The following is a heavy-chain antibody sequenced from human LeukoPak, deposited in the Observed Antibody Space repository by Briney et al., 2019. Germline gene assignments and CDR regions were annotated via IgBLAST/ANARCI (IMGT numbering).Heavy chain of an antibody. V-gene: IGHV4-59*12. Sequence: KTSETLSLTCTVSGGSISSYYWSWIRQPPGKGLEWIGYIYYSGSTNYNPSLKSRVTISVDTSKNQFSLKLSSVTAADTAVYYCARDYYDSSGTDWGQGTLVTVSS. CDR1: GGSISSYY. CDR2: IYYSGST. J-gene: IGHJ4*02. D-gene: IGHD3-22*01. CDR3: ARDYYDSSGTD.